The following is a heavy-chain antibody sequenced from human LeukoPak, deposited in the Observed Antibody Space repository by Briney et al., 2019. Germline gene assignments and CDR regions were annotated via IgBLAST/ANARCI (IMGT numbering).Heavy chain of an antibody. CDR2: IYSDGRT. J-gene: IGHJ4*02. V-gene: IGHV3-53*01. D-gene: IGHD3-16*01. CDR3: ARAFDHHFDY. CDR1: GFIVSSSY. Sequence: PGGSLRLSCAASGFIVSSSYMGWVRQAPGKGLEWVSYIYSDGRTFYADSVKGRFTTSRDSSKNTLYFQMNSLRVEDTAVYYCARAFDHHFDYWGQGTLVTVSS.